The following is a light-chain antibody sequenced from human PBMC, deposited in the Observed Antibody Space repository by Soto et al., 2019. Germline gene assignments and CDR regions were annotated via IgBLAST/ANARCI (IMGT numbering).Light chain of an antibody. Sequence: DIQMTQSPSTLSASVGDRVTITCRASQSIDRWLAWYQQKPGKAPKLLIYRASSLESGVPSRFSGSGSGTELTLTISSLQHDDFTTYYFQQYNTYTYTFAQGTKLEIK. V-gene: IGKV1-5*03. CDR2: RAS. J-gene: IGKJ2*01. CDR1: QSIDRW. CDR3: QQYNTYTYT.